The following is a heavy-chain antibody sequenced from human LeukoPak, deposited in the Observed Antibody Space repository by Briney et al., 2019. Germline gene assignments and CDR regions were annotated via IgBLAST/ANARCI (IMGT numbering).Heavy chain of an antibody. J-gene: IGHJ4*02. CDR2: IYGSGST. CDR1: GDSLSSHY. CDR3: ARNVGWYSHDS. D-gene: IGHD6-19*01. Sequence: SDTLSLTCTVSGDSLSSHYWSWIRQPPGKGLEWIGYIYGSGSTHYDPSLRSRVTISEDTSKNQFSLKLTSVTAADTAVYYCARNVGWYSHDSWGQGTLVTVSS. V-gene: IGHV4-59*08.